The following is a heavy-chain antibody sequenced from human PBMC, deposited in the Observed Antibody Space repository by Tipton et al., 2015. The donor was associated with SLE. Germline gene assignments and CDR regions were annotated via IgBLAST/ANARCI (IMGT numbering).Heavy chain of an antibody. D-gene: IGHD2-15*01. CDR1: GVTLSAFV. V-gene: IGHV3-33*08. Sequence: SLRLSCAASGVTLSAFVMSWVRQAPGKGLEWVAVIWYDGSNKYYADSVKGRFTISRDNSKNTLYLQMNSLRVEDTAVYYCARDIGGCSGGSCYLDWGQGTLVTVSS. CDR2: IWYDGSNK. J-gene: IGHJ4*02. CDR3: ARDIGGCSGGSCYLD.